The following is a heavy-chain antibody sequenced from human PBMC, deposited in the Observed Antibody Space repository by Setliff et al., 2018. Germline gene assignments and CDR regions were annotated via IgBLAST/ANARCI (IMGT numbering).Heavy chain of an antibody. J-gene: IGHJ5*02. V-gene: IGHV4-59*08. Sequence: SETLSLTCTVSGGSISSYYWSWIRQPPGKGLEWIGFIYYSGSTYYSPSLKSRVTISVDTSKNQFSLNLGSVTAADTAIYYCARGQVALSSSWDKWFGPWGQGTLVTVSS. CDR2: IYYSGST. CDR1: GGSISSYY. D-gene: IGHD2-2*01. CDR3: ARGQVALSSSWDKWFGP.